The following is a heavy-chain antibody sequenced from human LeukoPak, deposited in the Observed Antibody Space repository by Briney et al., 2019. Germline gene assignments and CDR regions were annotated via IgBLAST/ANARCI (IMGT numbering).Heavy chain of an antibody. Sequence: GGSLRLSCAASGFTFSSADLHWVRQVTGKGLEWVSAIGTGGDTYYADSVRGRFTISRDNAKNSLYLQMNSLRAEDTALYYCAKDKAYCSSTSCIHYYGMDVWGQGTTVTVSS. J-gene: IGHJ6*02. CDR2: IGTGGDT. D-gene: IGHD2-2*01. CDR3: AKDKAYCSSTSCIHYYGMDV. CDR1: GFTFSSAD. V-gene: IGHV3-13*01.